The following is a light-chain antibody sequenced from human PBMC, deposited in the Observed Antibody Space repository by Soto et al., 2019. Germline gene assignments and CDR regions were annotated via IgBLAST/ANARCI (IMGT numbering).Light chain of an antibody. CDR3: QQYTRHSPT. CDR1: QSISVW. CDR2: KAS. Sequence: DIQMTQTPSTLSASVVDRCTSTCLASQSISVWLAWYQQKAGKAPNLLIYKASRLESGVPSRCSGSGSETEFTLTISGLQPGHSATYYCQQYTRHSPTFAQGTTVDI. J-gene: IGKJ1*01. V-gene: IGKV1-5*03.